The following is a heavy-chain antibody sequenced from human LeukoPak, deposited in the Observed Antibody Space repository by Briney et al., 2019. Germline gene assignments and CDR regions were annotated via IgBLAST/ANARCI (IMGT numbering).Heavy chain of an antibody. V-gene: IGHV1-2*06. CDR3: ARDRGRWELLPDY. Sequence: ASVKVPCKASGYTFTGYYMHWVRQAPGQGLEWMGRINPNSGGTNYAQKFQGRVTMTRDTSISTAYMELSRLRSDDTAVYYCARDRGRWELLPDYWGQGTLVTVSS. CDR2: INPNSGGT. CDR1: GYTFTGYY. J-gene: IGHJ4*02. D-gene: IGHD1-26*01.